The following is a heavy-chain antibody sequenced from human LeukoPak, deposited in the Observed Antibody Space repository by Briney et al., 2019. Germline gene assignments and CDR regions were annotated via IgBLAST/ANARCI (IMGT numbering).Heavy chain of an antibody. CDR3: AKARLWFGELDY. CDR1: GFTFSSYA. Sequence: PGGSLRLSCAASGFTFSSYAMSWVRQAPGKGLEWVSAISGSGGSTYYADPVKGRFTISRDNSKNTLYLQMNSLRAEDTAVYYCAKARLWFGELDYWGQGTLVTVPS. CDR2: ISGSGGST. V-gene: IGHV3-23*01. J-gene: IGHJ4*02. D-gene: IGHD3-10*01.